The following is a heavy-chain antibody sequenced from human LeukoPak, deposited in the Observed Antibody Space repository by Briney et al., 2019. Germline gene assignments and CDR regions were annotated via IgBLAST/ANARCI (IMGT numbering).Heavy chain of an antibody. CDR1: GYSFTTYG. J-gene: IGHJ5*02. Sequence: ASVKLSCKVSGYSFTTYGISWVRQAPGQGLEWMGWISTDHGLTNYAQNFQGRVTMSTDTSTTTVYMELRSVRSDDTAVYYCARDWYCRGGFCDHRFDPWGQGTLVTVSS. CDR3: ARDWYCRGGFCDHRFDP. CDR2: ISTDHGLT. D-gene: IGHD2-15*01. V-gene: IGHV1-18*01.